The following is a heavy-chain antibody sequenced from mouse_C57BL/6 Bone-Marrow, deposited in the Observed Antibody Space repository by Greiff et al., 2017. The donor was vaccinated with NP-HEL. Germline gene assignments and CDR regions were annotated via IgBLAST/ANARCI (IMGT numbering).Heavy chain of an antibody. CDR2: INPGSGGT. V-gene: IGHV1-54*01. J-gene: IGHJ4*01. CDR1: GYAFTNYL. Sequence: VKLQESGAELVRPGTSVKVSCKASGYAFTNYLIEWVKQRPGQGLEWIGVINPGSGGTNYNEKFKGKATLTADKSSSTAYMQLSSLTSEDSAVYFCARIYYAMDYWGQGTSVTVSS. CDR3: ARIYYAMDY.